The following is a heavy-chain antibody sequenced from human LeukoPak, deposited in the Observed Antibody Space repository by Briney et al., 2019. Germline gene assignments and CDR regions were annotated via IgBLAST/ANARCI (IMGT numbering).Heavy chain of an antibody. CDR1: GFTFGDDA. Sequence: PGRSLRLSCTASGFTFGDDAWSWFRQAPGKGLEWICFIRKKGYGETTDYAPSVRGRFIISRDDAKSIAYLQMNRLKTEDTALYYCSRGLHDYGDSNYYFDQWGRGTLVTVSS. CDR3: SRGLHDYGDSNYYFDQ. J-gene: IGHJ4*02. CDR2: IRKKGYGETT. V-gene: IGHV3-49*03. D-gene: IGHD4-17*01.